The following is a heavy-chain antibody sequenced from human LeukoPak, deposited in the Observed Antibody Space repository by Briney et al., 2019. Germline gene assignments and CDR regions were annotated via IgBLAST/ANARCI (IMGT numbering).Heavy chain of an antibody. CDR3: AKAKTMTHDAFDI. D-gene: IGHD3-22*01. J-gene: IGHJ3*02. CDR2: ISYDGSNK. CDR1: GFTFSSYA. Sequence: PGGSLRLSCAASGFTFSSYAMHWVRQAPGKGLEWVAVISYDGSNKYYADSVKGRFTISRDNSKNTLYLQMNSLRAEDTAVYYCAKAKTMTHDAFDIWGQGTMVTVSS. V-gene: IGHV3-30-3*01.